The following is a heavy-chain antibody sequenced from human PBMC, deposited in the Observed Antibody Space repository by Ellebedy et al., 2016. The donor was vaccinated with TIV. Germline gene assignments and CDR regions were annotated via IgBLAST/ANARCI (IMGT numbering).Heavy chain of an antibody. J-gene: IGHJ6*02. Sequence: ASVKVSCKVSGYSLIELSMHWMRQVPGKGLEWMGGFDPEDGETTYSQKFQGRVTMSEDTSTDTSYMELSSLRSEDTAVYYCARGPFMITFGGVIMDVWGQGTTVTVSS. CDR1: GYSLIELS. D-gene: IGHD3-16*02. CDR3: ARGPFMITFGGVIMDV. V-gene: IGHV1-24*01. CDR2: FDPEDGET.